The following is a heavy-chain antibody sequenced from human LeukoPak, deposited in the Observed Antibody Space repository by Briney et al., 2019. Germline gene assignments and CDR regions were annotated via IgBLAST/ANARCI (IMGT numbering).Heavy chain of an antibody. CDR2: IYPGDSDT. CDR3: ARGYYDFWSGYYPPNWFDP. J-gene: IGHJ5*02. D-gene: IGHD3-3*01. Sequence: GESLKISCKGSGYSFTSYWIDWVRQMPGKGLEWMGIIYPGDSDTRYSPSFQGQVTISADKSISTAYLQWSSLKASDTAMYYCARGYYDFWSGYYPPNWFDPWGQGTLVTVSS. CDR1: GYSFTSYW. V-gene: IGHV5-51*01.